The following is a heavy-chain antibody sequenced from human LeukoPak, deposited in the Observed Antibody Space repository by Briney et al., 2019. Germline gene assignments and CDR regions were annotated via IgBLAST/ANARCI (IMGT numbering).Heavy chain of an antibody. J-gene: IGHJ4*02. V-gene: IGHV3-53*01. Sequence: PGGSLRLSCAASGFSFSSYFMNWVRQAPGKGLEWVSVIYTGGTTGYAGSVKGRFTISRDNSKNTLYLQLSSLRAEDTALYYCARGAGRGIYYFDSWGQGTLVTVSS. CDR2: IYTGGTT. CDR3: ARGAGRGIYYFDS. D-gene: IGHD2-15*01. CDR1: GFSFSSYF.